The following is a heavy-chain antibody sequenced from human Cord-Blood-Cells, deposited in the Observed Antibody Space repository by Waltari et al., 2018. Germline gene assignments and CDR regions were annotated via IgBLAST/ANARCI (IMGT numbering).Heavy chain of an antibody. CDR2: IYHSGSN. CDR3: AREYSSSSKAFDI. CDR1: GGSISSSNW. D-gene: IGHD6-6*01. V-gene: IGHV4-4*02. Sequence: QVQLQESGPGLVKPSGTLSLTCAVSGGSISSSNWWSWVRQPPGKGLEWIGEIYHSGSNNYNPSRKSRVTISGDKSKNQFSLKLSSVTAADTAVYYCAREYSSSSKAFDIWGQGTMVTVSS. J-gene: IGHJ3*02.